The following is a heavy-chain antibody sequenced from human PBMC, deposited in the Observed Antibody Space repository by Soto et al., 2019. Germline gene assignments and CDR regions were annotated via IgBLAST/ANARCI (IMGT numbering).Heavy chain of an antibody. J-gene: IGHJ3*02. CDR2: ISGSGGST. D-gene: IGHD6-13*01. Sequence: EVQLLESGGGLVQPGGSLRLSCTASGFTFSSYAMSWVRQAPGKGLEWVSAISGSGGSTYYADSVKGRFTISRDNSKNTLYLRMNSLRAEDTAVYNCAKDSESSSLYFHDAFDIWGQGTMVTVSS. V-gene: IGHV3-23*01. CDR3: AKDSESSSLYFHDAFDI. CDR1: GFTFSSYA.